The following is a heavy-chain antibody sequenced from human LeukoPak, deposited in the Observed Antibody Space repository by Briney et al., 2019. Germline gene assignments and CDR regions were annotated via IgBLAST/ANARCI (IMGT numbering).Heavy chain of an antibody. CDR2: ISGSGGST. CDR1: GFTFSSYA. Sequence: PGGSLRLSCAASGFTFSSYAMSWVRQAPGKGLGWVSAISGSGGSTYYADSVKGRFTISRDNSKSTLYLQMNSLRAEDTAVYYCAKDREVAGTDRAFDIWGQGTMVTVSA. D-gene: IGHD6-19*01. J-gene: IGHJ3*02. CDR3: AKDREVAGTDRAFDI. V-gene: IGHV3-23*01.